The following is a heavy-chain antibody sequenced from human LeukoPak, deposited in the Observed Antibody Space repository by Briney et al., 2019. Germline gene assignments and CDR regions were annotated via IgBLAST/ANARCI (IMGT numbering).Heavy chain of an antibody. CDR2: KYYRGST. D-gene: IGHD6-6*01. Sequence: SETLSLTCTVSGGSISSSYYWGWIRQPPGKGLEWIGNKYYRGSTYYNPSLKSRVTMSVDTSKNQFSLKLTSVTAADMAVYYCARDLDKYPYNWFDPWGQGTLVTVSS. V-gene: IGHV4-39*07. CDR1: GGSISSSYY. J-gene: IGHJ5*02. CDR3: ARDLDKYPYNWFDP.